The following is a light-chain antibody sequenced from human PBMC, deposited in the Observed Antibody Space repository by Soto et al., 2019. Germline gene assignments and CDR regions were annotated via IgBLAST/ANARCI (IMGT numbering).Light chain of an antibody. CDR1: SSNIGSNY. CDR3: AAWDDSLSGVV. V-gene: IGLV1-47*01. Sequence: QSVLTQPPSASGTPGQRVTISCSGSSSNIGSNYVYWYQQLPGTAPKLLIYRNNQRPSGVPDRFSGSKSGTSASLAISGLRSEHEADYYCAAWDDSLSGVVFGGGTKFTVL. CDR2: RNN. J-gene: IGLJ2*01.